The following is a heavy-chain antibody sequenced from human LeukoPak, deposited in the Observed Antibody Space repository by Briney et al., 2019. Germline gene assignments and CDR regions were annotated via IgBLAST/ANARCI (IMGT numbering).Heavy chain of an antibody. J-gene: IGHJ3*02. CDR1: GGSISSFY. Sequence: SETLSLTCTVSGGSISSFYWSWIRQPPGKGLESIGYIYYTGSTNYTPSLKSRVTISVDTSKNQFSLKLSSVTAADTVVYYCTRVKGYYDSSGYYKAHAFDIWGQGTMVTVSS. D-gene: IGHD3-22*01. CDR3: TRVKGYYDSSGYYKAHAFDI. V-gene: IGHV4-59*01. CDR2: IYYTGST.